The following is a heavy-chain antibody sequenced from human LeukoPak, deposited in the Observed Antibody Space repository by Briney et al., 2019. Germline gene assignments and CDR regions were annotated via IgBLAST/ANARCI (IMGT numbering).Heavy chain of an antibody. CDR1: GGSINSGKW. CDR2: IYLSGST. J-gene: IGHJ6*02. Sequence: TLXXXCVVSGGSINSGKWWSWVRQPPGKGLEWIGEIYLSGSTSYNPSLSSRVTISVDRSKNQFFLKLNSVTAADTAWYFCGXXXXXXXXXVVPAVMDVWAQGTTVTVSS. D-gene: IGHD2-2*01. V-gene: IGHV4-4*01. CDR3: GXXXXXXXXXVVPAVMDV.